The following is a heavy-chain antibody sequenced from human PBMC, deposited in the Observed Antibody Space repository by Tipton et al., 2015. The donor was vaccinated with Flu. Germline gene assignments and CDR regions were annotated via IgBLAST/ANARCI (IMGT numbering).Heavy chain of an antibody. J-gene: IGHJ2*01. CDR3: AREPGIAVAGPYWYFDL. Sequence: SLRLSCAASGFTFSSYSMNWVRQAPGKGLEWVSSISSSSSYIYYADSVKGRFTISRDNAKNSLYLQMNSLRAEDTAVYYCAREPGIAVAGPYWYFDLWGRGTLVTVSS. D-gene: IGHD6-19*01. V-gene: IGHV3-21*01. CDR1: GFTFSSYS. CDR2: ISSSSSYI.